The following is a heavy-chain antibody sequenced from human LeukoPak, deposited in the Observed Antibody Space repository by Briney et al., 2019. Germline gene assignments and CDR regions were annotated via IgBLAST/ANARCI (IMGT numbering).Heavy chain of an antibody. CDR3: ARDGSGIFSSGWFDP. Sequence: PSETLSLTCTVSGGSISSYYWSWIQQPAGKAPEWIGRFYNSGSTNYNPSLKSRVTMSVDTSKNQFSLKLSSVTAADTAVYYCARDGSGIFSSGWFDPWGQGTLVTVSS. J-gene: IGHJ5*02. CDR1: GGSISSYY. D-gene: IGHD1-26*01. V-gene: IGHV4-4*07. CDR2: FYNSGST.